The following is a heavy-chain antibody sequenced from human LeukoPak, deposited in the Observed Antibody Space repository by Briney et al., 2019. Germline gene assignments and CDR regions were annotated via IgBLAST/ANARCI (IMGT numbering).Heavy chain of an antibody. V-gene: IGHV3-23*01. CDR1: GFAFSGYG. D-gene: IGHD1-26*01. CDR2: ISGNSDRT. J-gene: IGHJ4*02. Sequence: GGTLRLSCAASGFAFSGYGMSWVRQAPGKGLEWLSAISGNSDRTYYADSVRGRFTISRDNSKNTLYMQINTLRVEDTAVYYCAKDRLGAILYFDYWGQGTFLTVSS. CDR3: AKDRLGAILYFDY.